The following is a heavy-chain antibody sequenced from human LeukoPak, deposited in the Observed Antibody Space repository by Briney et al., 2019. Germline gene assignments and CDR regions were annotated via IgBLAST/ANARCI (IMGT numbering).Heavy chain of an antibody. CDR3: AKGAAAGIRGYFDY. V-gene: IGHV3-9*01. CDR2: ITYNRDAT. CDR1: AFTFDDYA. Sequence: PGRSLRLSCAASAFTFDDYATHWVRHAPGKGLEWVSGITYNRDATGYADSVKGRFTVSRDNTKNSLYLQMNSLRSEDTALYYCAKGAAAGIRGYFDYWGQGILVTVSS. D-gene: IGHD6-25*01. J-gene: IGHJ4*02.